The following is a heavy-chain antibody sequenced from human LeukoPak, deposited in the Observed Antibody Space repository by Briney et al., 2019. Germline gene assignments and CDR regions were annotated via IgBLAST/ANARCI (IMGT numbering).Heavy chain of an antibody. CDR3: ARGTRNSGSYYYYY. CDR1: GYTFTGYY. D-gene: IGHD1-26*01. V-gene: IGHV1-2*02. Sequence: ASVKASCKASGYTFTGYYMHWVRQAPGQGLEWMGWINPNSGGTNYAQKFQGRVTMTRDTSISTAYMELSRLRSDDTAVYYCARGTRNSGSYYYYYWGQGTLVTVSS. CDR2: INPNSGGT. J-gene: IGHJ4*02.